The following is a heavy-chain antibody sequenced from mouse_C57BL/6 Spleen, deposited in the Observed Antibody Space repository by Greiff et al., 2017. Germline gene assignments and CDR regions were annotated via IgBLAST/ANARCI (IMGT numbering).Heavy chain of an antibody. V-gene: IGHV1-64*01. CDR1: GYTFTSYW. CDR3: ARSPSNSRYFDV. Sequence: QVQLQQPGAELVKPGASVKLSCKASGYTFTSYWVHWVKQRPGQGLEWIGMIHPNSGSTNYNEKFKSKATLTVDKSSSTAYMQLSSLTSEDSAVYYCARSPSNSRYFDVWGTGTTVTVSS. D-gene: IGHD2-5*01. CDR2: IHPNSGST. J-gene: IGHJ1*03.